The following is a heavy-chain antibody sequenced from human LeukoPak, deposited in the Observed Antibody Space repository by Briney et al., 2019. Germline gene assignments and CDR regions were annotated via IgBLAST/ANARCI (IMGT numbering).Heavy chain of an antibody. V-gene: IGHV3-21*01. CDR1: GFTFSTSS. CDR3: TRRYCTDGVCPFDI. D-gene: IGHD2-8*01. J-gene: IGHJ3*02. CDR2: ISRSGDYT. Sequence: GGSLRLSCAASGFTFSTSSMTWVRQAPGKGLEWVSSISRSGDYTYYADSVKGRFTMSRDNAKNSLYLQMNSLRAEDTAVYYCTRRYCTDGVCPFDIWGQGTMVAVSS.